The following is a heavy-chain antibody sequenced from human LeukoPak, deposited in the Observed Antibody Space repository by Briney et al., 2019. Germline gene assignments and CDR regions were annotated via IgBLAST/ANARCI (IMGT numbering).Heavy chain of an antibody. J-gene: IGHJ5*02. CDR1: GYTFTSYY. V-gene: IGHV1-2*02. D-gene: IGHD1-7*01. CDR2: INPNSGGT. Sequence: ASVKVSCKASGYTFTSYYMHWVRQAPGQGLEWMGWINPNSGGTNYAQKFQGKVTMTRDTSISTAYMELSRLRSDDTAVYYCARDWNYRNWFDPWGQGTLVTVSS. CDR3: ARDWNYRNWFDP.